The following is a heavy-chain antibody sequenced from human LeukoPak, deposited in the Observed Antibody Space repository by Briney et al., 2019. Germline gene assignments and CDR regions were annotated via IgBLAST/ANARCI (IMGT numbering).Heavy chain of an antibody. D-gene: IGHD3-22*01. J-gene: IGHJ4*02. V-gene: IGHV3-23*01. CDR2: ISFSGGST. CDR1: GFTFSSYA. CDR3: AKAQPGYYDSTGYYIDY. Sequence: GGSLRLSCAASGFTFSSYAMSWVRQAPGKGLEWVSLISFSGGSTYYADSVKGRFTISRDNSRNTLYLLMNSLRAEDTAVYYCAKAQPGYYDSTGYYIDYWGQGTLVTVSS.